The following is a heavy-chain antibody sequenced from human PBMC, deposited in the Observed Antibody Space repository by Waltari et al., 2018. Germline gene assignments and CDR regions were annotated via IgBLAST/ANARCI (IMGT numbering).Heavy chain of an antibody. V-gene: IGHV4-61*01. J-gene: IGHJ4*02. CDR2: IYYSGST. Sequence: QVQLQESGPGLVKPSETLSLTCTVSGGSVSSGSYYWSWIRQPPGKGLEWIGYIYYSGSTNYNPSLKSRVTISVDTSKNQFSLKLSSVTAADTAVYYCARSGGYYPMYYFDYWGQGTLVTVSS. CDR1: GGSVSSGSYY. D-gene: IGHD3-22*01. CDR3: ARSGGYYPMYYFDY.